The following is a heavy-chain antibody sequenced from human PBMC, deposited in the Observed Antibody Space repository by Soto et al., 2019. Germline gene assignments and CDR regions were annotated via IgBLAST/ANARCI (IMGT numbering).Heavy chain of an antibody. CDR1: GGSISSTRHF. V-gene: IGHV4-39*01. Sequence: SETLSLTCTVSGGSISSTRHFWGWIRQPPGKGLEWIGLSCYSASTYYNPSLRSRVNTSVDTSKNQFSLRLSSVTAADTALYYCARRYCTSTTCYYFDSWGQGTLVTVSS. D-gene: IGHD2-2*01. CDR3: ARRYCTSTTCYYFDS. J-gene: IGHJ4*02. CDR2: SCYSAST.